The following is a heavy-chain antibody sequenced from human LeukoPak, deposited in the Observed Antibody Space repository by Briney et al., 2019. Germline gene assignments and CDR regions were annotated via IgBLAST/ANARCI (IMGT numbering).Heavy chain of an antibody. CDR1: GFTFSSYA. CDR3: ARKVSMVRDYYYYGMDV. D-gene: IGHD3-10*01. V-gene: IGHV3-30*04. CDR2: ISYDGSNK. Sequence: GGSLRLSCAASGFTFSSYAMHWVRQAPGKGLEWVAVISYDGSNKYYADSVKGRFTISRDNSKNTLYLQMNSLRAEDTAVYYCARKVSMVRDYYYYGMDVWGQGTTVTVSS. J-gene: IGHJ6*02.